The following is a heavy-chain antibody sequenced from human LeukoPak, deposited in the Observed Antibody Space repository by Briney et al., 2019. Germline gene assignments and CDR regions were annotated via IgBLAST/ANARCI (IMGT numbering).Heavy chain of an antibody. CDR2: INHSGST. CDR1: GGSFSGYY. V-gene: IGHV4-34*01. CDR3: ARGDTVGYYFDY. J-gene: IGHJ4*02. D-gene: IGHD5-12*01. Sequence: SETLSLTCAVSGGSFSGYYWSWIRQPPGKGLEWIGEINHSGSTDYNPSLKSRVTLSVDTSKNQFSLKLSSVTAADTAVYYCARGDTVGYYFDYWGQGTLVTVSS.